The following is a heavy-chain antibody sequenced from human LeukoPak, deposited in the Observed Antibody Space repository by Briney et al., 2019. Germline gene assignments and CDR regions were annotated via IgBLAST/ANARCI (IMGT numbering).Heavy chain of an antibody. CDR1: GFTFGDYA. J-gene: IGHJ4*02. CDR3: AKASNP. CDR2: IRSKAYGETT. V-gene: IGHV3-49*04. Sequence: GGSLRLSCTASGFTFGDYAMSWVRQAPGKGLEGVGFIRSKAYGETTEYAASVKGRFTISRDDSKNIVYLQMDSLKTEDTAVYYCAKASNPWGQGTLVTVSS.